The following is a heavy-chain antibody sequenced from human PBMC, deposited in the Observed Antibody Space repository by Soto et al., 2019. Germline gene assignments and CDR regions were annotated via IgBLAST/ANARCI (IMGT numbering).Heavy chain of an antibody. D-gene: IGHD6-6*01. V-gene: IGHV4-34*01. J-gene: IGHJ5*02. CDR1: GGSFSGYY. CDR3: ARVKKIAARRPVFDP. CDR2: INHSGGT. Sequence: QVQLQQWGAGLLKPSETLPLTCAGYGGSFSGYYWSWIRQPPGKGQAWLGKINHSGGTTYNPSIKSRVTISVDTSKIQFSLKLGSVTAADTAEYYCARVKKIAARRPVFDPWGQGTLVTVSS.